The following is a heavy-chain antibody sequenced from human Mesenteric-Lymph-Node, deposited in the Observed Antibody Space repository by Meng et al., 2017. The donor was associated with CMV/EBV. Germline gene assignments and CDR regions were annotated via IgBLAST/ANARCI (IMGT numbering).Heavy chain of an antibody. V-gene: IGHV4-39*01. CDR3: ARPHYYGSGSSPWFDP. J-gene: IGHJ5*02. CDR1: GGSISSSSYY. Sequence: QLPLQESGPGRVKPSETLSLTCTVPGGSISSSSYYWGWIHQPPGKGLEWIGSIYYSGSTYYTPSLKSRVTISVDTSKNQFSLKLSSVTAADTAVYYCARPHYYGSGSSPWFDPWGQGTLVTVSS. CDR2: IYYSGST. D-gene: IGHD3-10*01.